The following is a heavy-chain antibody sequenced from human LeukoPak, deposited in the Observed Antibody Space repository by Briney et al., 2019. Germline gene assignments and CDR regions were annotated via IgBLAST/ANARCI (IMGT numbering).Heavy chain of an antibody. CDR2: INHSGSI. Sequence: SETLSLTCAVSDGSFSGYYWSWIRQPPGKGLEWIGEINHSGSINNNPSLKSRVNVSLDTSKNQFSLKLRSVTAADTAVYYCARYILGSSGPFDPWGQGTLVTVSS. CDR1: DGSFSGYY. V-gene: IGHV4-34*01. J-gene: IGHJ5*02. CDR3: ARYILGSSGPFDP. D-gene: IGHD3-16*01.